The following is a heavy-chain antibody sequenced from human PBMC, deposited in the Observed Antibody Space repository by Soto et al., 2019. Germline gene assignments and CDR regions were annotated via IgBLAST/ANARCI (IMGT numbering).Heavy chain of an antibody. Sequence: QVQLQESGPGLVKPSETLSLTCTVSGGSIRSYYWSWIRQPAGKGLEWIGRIYTSGSTNYNPSLKSRVTMSVDTSKNQFSLKLSSVTAADTAVYYCARDTAMVIGGDYYYGMDVWGQGTTVTVSS. CDR3: ARDTAMVIGGDYYYGMDV. V-gene: IGHV4-4*07. D-gene: IGHD5-18*01. CDR2: IYTSGST. J-gene: IGHJ6*02. CDR1: GGSIRSYY.